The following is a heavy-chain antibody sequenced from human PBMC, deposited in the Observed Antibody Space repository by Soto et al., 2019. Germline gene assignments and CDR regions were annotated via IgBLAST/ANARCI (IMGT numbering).Heavy chain of an antibody. D-gene: IGHD5-18*01. J-gene: IGHJ4*02. CDR2: IYPGDSDT. V-gene: IGHV5-51*01. Sequence: DPKPNSCRVSEEKCTSLCIDCVRPRHGKGLEWMGIIYPGDSDTRYSPSFQGQVTISADKSISTAYLQWSSLKASDTAMYYCARHSPTAPEGYHFDYWVQGPLVPVSS. CDR1: EEKCTSLC. CDR3: ARHSPTAPEGYHFDY.